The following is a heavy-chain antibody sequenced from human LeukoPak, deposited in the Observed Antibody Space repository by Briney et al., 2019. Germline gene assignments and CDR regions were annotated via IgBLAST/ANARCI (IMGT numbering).Heavy chain of an antibody. V-gene: IGHV3-30*02. Sequence: GGSLRLSCAASGFTFSSYGMHWVRQAPGKGLEWVAFIRYDGSNKYYADSVKGRFTISRDNSKNTLYLQMNSLRAEDTAVYYCARDNGQDYYYGMDVWGQGTTVTVSS. D-gene: IGHD2-8*01. CDR2: IRYDGSNK. CDR3: ARDNGQDYYYGMDV. CDR1: GFTFSSYG. J-gene: IGHJ6*02.